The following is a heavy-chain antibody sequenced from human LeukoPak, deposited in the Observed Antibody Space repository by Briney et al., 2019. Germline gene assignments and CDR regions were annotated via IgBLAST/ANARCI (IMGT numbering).Heavy chain of an antibody. J-gene: IGHJ4*02. CDR3: ARVGGGGDCFDY. Sequence: SETLSLTCTVSGGSISSYYWSWIRQPPGKGLEWIGYIYYSGSTNYNPSLKSRVTISVDTSKNQFSLKLSSVTAADTAVYYCARVGGGGDCFDYWGQGTLVTVSS. CDR2: IYYSGST. D-gene: IGHD2-21*01. V-gene: IGHV4-59*01. CDR1: GGSISSYY.